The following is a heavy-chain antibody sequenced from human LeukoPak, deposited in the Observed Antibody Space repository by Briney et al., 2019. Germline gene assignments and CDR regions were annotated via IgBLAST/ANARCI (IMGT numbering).Heavy chain of an antibody. V-gene: IGHV1-2*02. D-gene: IGHD2-2*01. Sequence: ASVKVSCKASGYTFTSYGISWVRQAPGQGLEWMGWINPNSGGTNYAQKFQGRVTMTRDTSISTAYMELSRLRSDDTAVYYCARSDIVVVPAELDYWGQGTLVTVSS. CDR3: ARSDIVVVPAELDY. CDR1: GYTFTSYG. CDR2: INPNSGGT. J-gene: IGHJ4*02.